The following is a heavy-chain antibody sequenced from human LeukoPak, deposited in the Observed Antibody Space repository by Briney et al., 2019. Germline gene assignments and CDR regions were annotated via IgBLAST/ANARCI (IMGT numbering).Heavy chain of an antibody. CDR2: ISYDGSNK. Sequence: GGSLRLSCAASGFTFSSYGMHWVRQAPGKGLEWVAVISYDGSNKYYADSVKGRFTISRDNSKNTLYLQMNSLRAEDTAVYYCARDQVGRMVGERYWGQGTLVTVSS. CDR1: GFTFSSYG. J-gene: IGHJ4*02. CDR3: ARDQVGRMVGERY. V-gene: IGHV3-30*03. D-gene: IGHD1-26*01.